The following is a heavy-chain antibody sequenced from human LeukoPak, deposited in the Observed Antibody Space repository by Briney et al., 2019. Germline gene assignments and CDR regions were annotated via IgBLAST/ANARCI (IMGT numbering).Heavy chain of an antibody. CDR3: ARAEHKEAYYFDY. CDR1: GFTFSSYA. CDR2: ISYDGSNK. J-gene: IGHJ4*02. Sequence: PGGSLRLSCAASGFTFSSYAMHWVRQAPGKGLEWVAVISYDGSNKYYADSVKGRFTISRDNSKNTLYLQMNSLRAEDTAVYYCARAEHKEAYYFDYWGQGTLVTVSS. V-gene: IGHV3-30-3*01. D-gene: IGHD2-21*01.